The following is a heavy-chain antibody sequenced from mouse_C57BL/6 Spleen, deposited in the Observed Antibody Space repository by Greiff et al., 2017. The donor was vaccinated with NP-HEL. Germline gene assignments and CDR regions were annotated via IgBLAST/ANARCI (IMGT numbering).Heavy chain of an antibody. CDR2: IYPGDGDT. Sequence: VQLQQSGPELVKPGASVKISCKASGYAFSSSWMNWVKQRPGTGLEWIGRIYPGDGDTNYNGKFKGKATLTADKSSSTAYMQLSSLTSEDSAVYFCARRGDYGYEDAMDYWGQGTSVTVSS. CDR3: ARRGDYGYEDAMDY. CDR1: GYAFSSSW. J-gene: IGHJ4*01. D-gene: IGHD2-2*01. V-gene: IGHV1-82*01.